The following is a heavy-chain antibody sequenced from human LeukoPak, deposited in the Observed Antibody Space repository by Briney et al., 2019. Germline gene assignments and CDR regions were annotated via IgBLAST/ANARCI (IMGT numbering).Heavy chain of an antibody. CDR2: INHSGST. CDR3: ARGRRDIVVVSAAIWRRRGFDP. Sequence: SETLSLTCAVYGGSFSGYYWSWIRQPPGKGLEWIGEINHSGSTNYNPSLKSRVTISVDTSKNQFSLKLSSVTAADTAVYYCARGRRDIVVVSAAIWRRRGFDPWGQGTLVTVSS. J-gene: IGHJ5*02. D-gene: IGHD2-2*02. V-gene: IGHV4-34*01. CDR1: GGSFSGYY.